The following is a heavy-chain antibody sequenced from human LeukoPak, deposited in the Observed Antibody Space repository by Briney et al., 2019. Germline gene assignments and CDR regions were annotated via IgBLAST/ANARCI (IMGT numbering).Heavy chain of an antibody. D-gene: IGHD1-26*01. CDR1: GFTFSSYG. Sequence: AGGSLRLSCAASGFTFSSYGMHWVRQAPGKGLEWVAFIRYDGSNKYYADSVKGRFTISRDNSKHTLYLQMNSLRAEDTAVYYCAKDRGYSGSYLDYWGQGTLVTVSS. J-gene: IGHJ4*02. V-gene: IGHV3-30*02. CDR3: AKDRGYSGSYLDY. CDR2: IRYDGSNK.